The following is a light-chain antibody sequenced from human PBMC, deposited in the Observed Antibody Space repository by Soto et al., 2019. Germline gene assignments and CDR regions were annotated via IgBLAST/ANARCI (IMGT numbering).Light chain of an antibody. J-gene: IGKJ1*01. CDR3: HQYNDWPRT. CDR1: QSVSSD. Sequence: EIVMTQSPATLSVSPGERATLSFRGSQSVSSDLAWYQQKPGQAPRLLIYGAFTRATGIPARFSGSGSGTEFTLTISSLQSEDFVVYYCHQYNDWPRTFGQGTKVDIK. CDR2: GAF. V-gene: IGKV3-15*01.